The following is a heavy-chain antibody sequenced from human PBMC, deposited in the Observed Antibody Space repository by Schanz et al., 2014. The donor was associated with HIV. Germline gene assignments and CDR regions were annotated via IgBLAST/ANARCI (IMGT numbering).Heavy chain of an antibody. D-gene: IGHD3-22*01. CDR1: GFTFSSYS. CDR2: ISSSSSYI. J-gene: IGHJ6*02. CDR3: VRVRSQRVKIGVVMDCCYYSMDV. V-gene: IGHV3-21*01. Sequence: EVQLVESGGGLVKPGGSLRLSCAASGFTFSSYSMNWVRQAPGKGLEWVSSISSSSSYIYYADSVKGRFTISRDNAKNSPCLQMNSMRSEDTAGYCCVRVRSQRVKIGVVMDCCYYSMDVWGQGTTVTVSS.